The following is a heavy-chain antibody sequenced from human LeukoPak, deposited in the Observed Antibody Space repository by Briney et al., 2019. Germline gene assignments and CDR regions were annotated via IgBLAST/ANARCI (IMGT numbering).Heavy chain of an antibody. CDR2: SNPNSGGT. Sequence: ASVKVSCKASGYTFTGYYMHWVRQAPGQGLEWMGWSNPNSGGTNYAQKFQGRVTMTRDTSISTAYMELSGLRSDDTAVYYCARARITMVRGVIIPIDYWGQGTLVTVSS. V-gene: IGHV1-2*02. CDR3: ARARITMVRGVIIPIDY. D-gene: IGHD3-10*01. CDR1: GYTFTGYY. J-gene: IGHJ4*02.